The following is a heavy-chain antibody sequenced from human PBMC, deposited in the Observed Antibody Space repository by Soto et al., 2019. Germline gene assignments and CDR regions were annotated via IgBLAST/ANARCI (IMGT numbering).Heavy chain of an antibody. CDR3: ARGGIAARSEDYYYYGMDV. D-gene: IGHD6-6*01. V-gene: IGHV1-46*01. Sequence: EASVKVSCKASGYTFTSYYMHWVRQAPGQGLEWMGIINPSGGSTSYAQKFQGRVTMTRDTSTSTVYMELSSLRSDDTAVYYCARGGIAARSEDYYYYGMDVWGQGTTVTVSS. J-gene: IGHJ6*02. CDR2: INPSGGST. CDR1: GYTFTSYY.